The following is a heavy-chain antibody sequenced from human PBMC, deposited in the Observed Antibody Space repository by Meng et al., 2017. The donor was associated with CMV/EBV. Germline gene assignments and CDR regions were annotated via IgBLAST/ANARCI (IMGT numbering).Heavy chain of an antibody. J-gene: IGHJ4*02. CDR2: ISGSGGST. D-gene: IGHD3-3*01. CDR1: GFTFSSYA. Sequence: GGSLRLSCAASGFTFSSYAMSWVRQAPGKGLEWVSAISGSGGSTYYADSVKGRFTISRDNSKNTLYLQMNSLRAEDTAVYYCASSVKHITIFGVAKTNLNFDYWGQGTLVTVSS. V-gene: IGHV3-23*01. CDR3: ASSVKHITIFGVAKTNLNFDY.